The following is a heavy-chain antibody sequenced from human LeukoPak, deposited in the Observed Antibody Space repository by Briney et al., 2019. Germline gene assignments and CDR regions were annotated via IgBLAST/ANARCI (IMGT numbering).Heavy chain of an antibody. Sequence: ASVKVSCKASGYTFTSYDINWVRQATGQGLEWMGWMNPNSGNTGYAQKFQGRVTMTRNTSISTTYMELSSLRSEDTAVYYCARGWGQWGLAWGFDIWGQRTMVTVSS. CDR3: ARGWGQWGLAWGFDI. CDR1: GYTFTSYD. D-gene: IGHD1-26*01. V-gene: IGHV1-8*01. J-gene: IGHJ3*02. CDR2: MNPNSGNT.